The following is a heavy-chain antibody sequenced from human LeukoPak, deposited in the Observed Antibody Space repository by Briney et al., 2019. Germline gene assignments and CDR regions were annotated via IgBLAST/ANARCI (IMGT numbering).Heavy chain of an antibody. CDR3: AGQDRSFGYVWGIDLPDWFDP. Sequence: SETLSLTCSVSAGSISTSSYFCGWLRQTPGKGLEWIARIYHTETTHYNPSLKTPATMTTDTSKIVVFMKVTSVNVSDTAICYCAGQDRSFGYVWGIDLPDWFDPWGQGTLVTVSS. D-gene: IGHD3-16*01. CDR2: IYHTETT. CDR1: AGSISTSSYF. J-gene: IGHJ5*02. V-gene: IGHV4-39*01.